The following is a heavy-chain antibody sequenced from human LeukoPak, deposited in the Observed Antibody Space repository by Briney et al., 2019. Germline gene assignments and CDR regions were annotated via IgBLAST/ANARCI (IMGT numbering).Heavy chain of an antibody. CDR3: ARVFGVAALGDLRNDY. Sequence: GGSLRLSCAASGFTFSSYAMSWVRQAPGKGLEWVSAISGSGGSTYYADSVKGRFSISRDNAKNTLYLQMSSLRAEDTAVYYCARVFGVAALGDLRNDYWGQGTLVTVSS. J-gene: IGHJ4*02. CDR1: GFTFSSYA. V-gene: IGHV3-23*01. CDR2: ISGSGGST. D-gene: IGHD3-3*01.